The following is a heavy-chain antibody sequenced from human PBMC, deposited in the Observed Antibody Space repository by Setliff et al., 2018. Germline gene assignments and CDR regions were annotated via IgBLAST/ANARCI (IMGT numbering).Heavy chain of an antibody. Sequence: ASVKVSCKASGYTFTSYGISWVRQAPGQGLDWMGWISAYNGNTNYVQKLQGRVTMTTDTPTSTAYMELRSLRSDDTAVYYCARGPPDFVVVPAAAKFDFWGQGTLVTVSS. D-gene: IGHD2-2*01. CDR2: ISAYNGNT. CDR3: ARGPPDFVVVPAAAKFDF. CDR1: GYTFTSYG. J-gene: IGHJ4*02. V-gene: IGHV1-18*01.